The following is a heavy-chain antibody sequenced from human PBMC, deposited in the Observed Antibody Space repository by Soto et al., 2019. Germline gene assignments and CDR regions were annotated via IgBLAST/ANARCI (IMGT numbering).Heavy chain of an antibody. J-gene: IGHJ5*02. CDR2: ISYDGSNK. V-gene: IGHV3-30-3*01. D-gene: IGHD6-19*01. CDR3: ARDLEVPVAGA. Sequence: QVQLVESGGGVVQPGRSLRLSCAASGFTFSSYAMHWVRQAPGKGLEWVAVISYDGSNKYYADSVKGRFTISRDNSKNTLYLQMNSLRAEDTAVYYCARDLEVPVAGAWGQGTLVTVSS. CDR1: GFTFSSYA.